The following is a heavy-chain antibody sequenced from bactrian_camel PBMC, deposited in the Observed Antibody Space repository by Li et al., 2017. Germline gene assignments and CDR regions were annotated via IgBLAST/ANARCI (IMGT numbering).Heavy chain of an antibody. Sequence: DVQLVESGGDLVQPGGSQRLSCAASGFTFGSYVMSWVRQAPGKGLEWVSAINSGAGSTYYSDSAKGRFTISRDNAKNTLYLQMNSLKTEDTAVYYCAAYGGNWFETFGYWGQGTQVTVS. V-gene: IGHV3S40*01. CDR3: AAYGGNWFETFGY. CDR1: GFTFGSYV. D-gene: IGHD6*01. CDR2: INSGAGST. J-gene: IGHJ6*01.